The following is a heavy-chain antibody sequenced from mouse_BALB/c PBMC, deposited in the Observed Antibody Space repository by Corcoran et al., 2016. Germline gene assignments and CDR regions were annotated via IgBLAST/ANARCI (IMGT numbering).Heavy chain of an antibody. CDR2: INTYTGEP. Sequence: IQLVQSGPELKKPGETVKISCKASGYTFTNYGMNWVKQAPGKGLKWMGWINTYTGEPTYADDFKGRFAFSLETSASTAYLQIKNRKNEDPATYFCAREPYAMDYWGQGTSVTVSS. J-gene: IGHJ4*01. CDR1: GYTFTNYG. CDR3: AREPYAMDY. V-gene: IGHV9-3-1*01.